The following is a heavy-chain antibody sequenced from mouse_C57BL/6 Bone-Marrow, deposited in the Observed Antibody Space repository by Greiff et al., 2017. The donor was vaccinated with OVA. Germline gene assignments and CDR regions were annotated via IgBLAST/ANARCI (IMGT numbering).Heavy chain of an antibody. J-gene: IGHJ4*01. CDR3: AREAYHAMDY. V-gene: IGHV3-6*01. CDR2: ISYDGSN. Sequence: EVKLEESGPGLVKPSQSLSLTCSVTGYSITSGYYWNWIRQFPGNKLEWMGYISYDGSNNYNPSLKNRISITRDTSKNQFFLKLNSVTTEDTATYYCAREAYHAMDYWGQGTSVTVSS. CDR1: GYSITSGYY.